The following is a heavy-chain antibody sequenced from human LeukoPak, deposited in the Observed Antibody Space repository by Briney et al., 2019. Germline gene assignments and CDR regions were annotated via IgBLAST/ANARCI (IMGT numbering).Heavy chain of an antibody. D-gene: IGHD6-19*01. V-gene: IGHV3-30-3*01. J-gene: IGHJ4*02. Sequence: GSSLRPSCAAAGCTFSSYAMHWVRQAPGKGLEWGAVLSYDGSIKYYADSVKGRFTISRDNSKNTLYLQMNSLRAEDTDMYYCARDRYSSGPYYFDYWGQGTLVTVSS. CDR1: GCTFSSYA. CDR2: LSYDGSIK. CDR3: ARDRYSSGPYYFDY.